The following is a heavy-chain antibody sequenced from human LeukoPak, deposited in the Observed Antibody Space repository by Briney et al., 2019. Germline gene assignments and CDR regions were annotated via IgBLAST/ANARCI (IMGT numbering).Heavy chain of an antibody. CDR1: GGSISRYY. D-gene: IGHD3-10*01. CDR3: ARARVAERGFDP. J-gene: IGHJ5*02. CDR2: IYYSGST. V-gene: IGHV4-59*01. Sequence: SETLSLTCTVSGGSISRYYWSWIRQPPGKGLGWIGYIYYSGSTNYNPSLKSRVTISVDTSKNQFSLKLSSVTAAGTTVYYCARARVAERGFDPWGQGTLVTVSS.